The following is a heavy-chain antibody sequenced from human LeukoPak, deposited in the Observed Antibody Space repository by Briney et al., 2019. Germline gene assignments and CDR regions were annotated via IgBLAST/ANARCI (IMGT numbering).Heavy chain of an antibody. D-gene: IGHD3-10*01. CDR2: IKQDGDQK. CDR1: GFTFSRYW. CDR3: ARFAKGYGSGDIDY. Sequence: GGSLRLSCVASGFTFSRYWMSWVRQAPGKGLEWVASIKQDGDQKHYVDSVRGRFIISRDNAKNSLHLQMNSLRAEDTAVYYCARFAKGYGSGDIDYWGQGTLVTVSS. J-gene: IGHJ4*02. V-gene: IGHV3-7*01.